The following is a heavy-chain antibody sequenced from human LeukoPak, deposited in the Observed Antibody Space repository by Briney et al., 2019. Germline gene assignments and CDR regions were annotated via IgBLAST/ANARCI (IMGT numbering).Heavy chain of an antibody. D-gene: IGHD1-26*01. CDR1: GFTFSSYS. J-gene: IGHJ4*02. CDR2: ISSSSSYI. V-gene: IGHV3-21*01. Sequence: PGGSLRLSCAASGFTFSSYSMIWVRQAPGKGLEWVSSISSSSSYIYYADSVKGRFTISRDNAKNSLYLQMNSLRAEDTAVYYCARDQREADFDYWGQGTLVTVSS. CDR3: ARDQREADFDY.